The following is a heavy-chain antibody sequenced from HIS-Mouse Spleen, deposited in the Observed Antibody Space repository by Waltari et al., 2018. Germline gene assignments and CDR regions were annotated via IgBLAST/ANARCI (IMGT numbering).Heavy chain of an antibody. CDR2: ISWNSGSI. CDR3: AKGSREVVWAFDI. CDR1: GFTFDDYA. Sequence: EVQLVESGGGLVQPGRSLRLSCAASGFTFDDYAMHWVRQAPGKGLEWVSGISWNSGSIGYADSVKGRFTISRDNAKNSLYLQMNSLRAEDTALYYCAKGSREVVWAFDIWGQGTMVTVSS. V-gene: IGHV3-9*01. J-gene: IGHJ3*02. D-gene: IGHD2-15*01.